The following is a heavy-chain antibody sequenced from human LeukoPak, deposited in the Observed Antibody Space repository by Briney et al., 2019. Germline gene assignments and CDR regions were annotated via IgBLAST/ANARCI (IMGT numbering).Heavy chain of an antibody. CDR2: ISYDGSIK. CDR3: ARGNVTMVDY. Sequence: GGSLTLSCAVSGFTFSNFAMHWVRQAPGKGLEWVAVISYDGSIKYYADSVKGRFTISRDNSKNTLFLQMNSLRAGDTAVYYCARGNVTMVDYWGQGTLVTVSS. V-gene: IGHV3-30*14. D-gene: IGHD3-10*01. CDR1: GFTFSNFA. J-gene: IGHJ4*02.